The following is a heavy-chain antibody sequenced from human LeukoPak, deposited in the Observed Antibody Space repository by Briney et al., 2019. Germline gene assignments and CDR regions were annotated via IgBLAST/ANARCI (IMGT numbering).Heavy chain of an antibody. CDR2: INHSGST. CDR1: GGSFSGYY. V-gene: IGHV4-34*01. D-gene: IGHD2-2*01. CDR3: ARGRIDCSSASCAAGSWFDP. J-gene: IGHJ5*02. Sequence: PSETLSLTCAVYGGSFSGYYWIWIRQPPGKGLEWIGEINHSGSTNYNPSLKSRVTISVDMSKNQFYLKLNSVTAADTAVYYCARGRIDCSSASCAAGSWFDPWGQGTLVTVSS.